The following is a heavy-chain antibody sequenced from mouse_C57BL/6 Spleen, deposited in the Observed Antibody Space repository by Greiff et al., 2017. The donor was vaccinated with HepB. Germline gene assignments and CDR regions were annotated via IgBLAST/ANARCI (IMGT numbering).Heavy chain of an antibody. Sequence: EVQLKESGGDLVKPGGSLKLSCAASGFTFSSYGMSWVRQTPDKRLEWVATISSGGSYTYYPDSVKGRFTISRDNAKNTLYLQMSSLKSEDTAMYYCARRIVMDYWGQGTSVTVSS. J-gene: IGHJ4*01. CDR1: GFTFSSYG. D-gene: IGHD2-12*01. V-gene: IGHV5-6*01. CDR2: ISSGGSYT. CDR3: ARRIVMDY.